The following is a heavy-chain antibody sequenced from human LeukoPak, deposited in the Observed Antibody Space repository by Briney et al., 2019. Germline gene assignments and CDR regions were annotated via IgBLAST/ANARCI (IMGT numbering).Heavy chain of an antibody. Sequence: GGSLKLSCAASGFTFSSFGIHWVRQAPGKGLEWVAVIWYDASDRYYADSVKGRFTISRDNSKNTLFLQMNSLRDDDTAVYYCVRGVGVSRFNYFDPWGQGTLVVVSS. J-gene: IGHJ5*02. V-gene: IGHV3-33*01. CDR2: IWYDASDR. CDR1: GFTFSSFG. D-gene: IGHD5-24*01. CDR3: VRGVGVSRFNYFDP.